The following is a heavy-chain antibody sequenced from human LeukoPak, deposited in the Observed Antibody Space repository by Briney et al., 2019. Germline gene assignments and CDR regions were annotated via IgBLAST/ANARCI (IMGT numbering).Heavy chain of an antibody. CDR3: ASLFGRAWTYYSYMDV. V-gene: IGHV3-15*05. Sequence: GGSLRLSCAASGFTFNDAWMSWVRQAPGKGLEWVGRIKSKPDGETTDYAAPVKGRFTISRDDSKNTVFLQMNSLRVEDTAVYHCASLFGRAWTYYSYMDVWGRGTTVAVSS. CDR2: IKSKPDGETT. J-gene: IGHJ6*03. D-gene: IGHD3-10*01. CDR1: GFTFNDAW.